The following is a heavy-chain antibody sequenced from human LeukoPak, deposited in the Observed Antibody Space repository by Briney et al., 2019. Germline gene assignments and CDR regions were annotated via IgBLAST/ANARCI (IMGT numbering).Heavy chain of an antibody. Sequence: PSETLSLTCTVSGGSISSYYWSWIRQPPGKGLEWIGYIYYSGSTNYNPSLKSRVTISVDTSKNQFSLKLSSVTAADTAVYYRAREGRYWYFDLWGRGTLVTVSS. CDR3: AREGRYWYFDL. J-gene: IGHJ2*01. CDR2: IYYSGST. CDR1: GGSISSYY. V-gene: IGHV4-59*01.